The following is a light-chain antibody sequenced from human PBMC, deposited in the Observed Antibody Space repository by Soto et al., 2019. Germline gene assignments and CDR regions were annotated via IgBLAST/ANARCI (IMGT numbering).Light chain of an antibody. CDR1: QDIRSD. CDR2: GAS. J-gene: IGKJ1*01. V-gene: IGKV1-6*02. CDR3: LQDYNYPRT. Sequence: AIQMTQSPSSLSAFVGDAVTITCRASQDIRSDLAWYQQKPGKAPKLLMYGASALQSGVPSRFSGSGSGTDFTLTISSPQPEDFATYYCLQDYNYPRTFGQGTKVEIK.